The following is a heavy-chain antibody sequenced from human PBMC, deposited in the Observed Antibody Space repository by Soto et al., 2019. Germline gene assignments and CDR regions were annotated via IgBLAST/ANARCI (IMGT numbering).Heavy chain of an antibody. V-gene: IGHV3-23*01. J-gene: IGHJ4*02. Sequence: GGSLRLSCAASGFTFSSYAMSWVRQAPGKGLEWVSAISGSGGSTYYADSVKGRFTISRDNSKNTLYLQMNSLRAEDTAVYYCAKSKIKYDILTGYYRPEPFDYWGQGTLVTVSS. CDR3: AKSKIKYDILTGYYRPEPFDY. CDR2: ISGSGGST. D-gene: IGHD3-9*01. CDR1: GFTFSSYA.